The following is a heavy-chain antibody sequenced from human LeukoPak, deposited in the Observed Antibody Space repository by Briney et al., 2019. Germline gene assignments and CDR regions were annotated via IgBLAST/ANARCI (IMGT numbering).Heavy chain of an antibody. D-gene: IGHD4-11*01. J-gene: IGHJ6*02. Sequence: QSGGSLRLSCVASGFTFSTYGMTWVRQAPGKGLEWVSSISGNDEGTYYADSVKGRFTISRDNSKNTLYLQMNSLRAEDTAVYYCAKDRYSNFYYCTMDVWGQGTTVTVSS. CDR3: AKDRYSNFYYCTMDV. V-gene: IGHV3-23*01. CDR1: GFTFSTYG. CDR2: ISGNDEGT.